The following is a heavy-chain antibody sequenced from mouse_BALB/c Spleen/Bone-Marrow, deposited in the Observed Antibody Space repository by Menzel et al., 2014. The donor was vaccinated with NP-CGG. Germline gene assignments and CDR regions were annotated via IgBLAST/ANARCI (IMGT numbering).Heavy chain of an antibody. J-gene: IGHJ3*01. V-gene: IGHV1-25*01. Sequence: VQLQQSGPELVKPGASMKISCKASGYSFTGYTMNWVKQSHGKNLEWIGLINPYNGGTNYNQKFKGKATLTVDTSSSTAYMALLRLTSEDSAVYYCARDYYGFSYGFAYWGQGTLVTVSA. CDR1: GYSFTGYT. D-gene: IGHD1-1*01. CDR2: INPYNGGT. CDR3: ARDYYGFSYGFAY.